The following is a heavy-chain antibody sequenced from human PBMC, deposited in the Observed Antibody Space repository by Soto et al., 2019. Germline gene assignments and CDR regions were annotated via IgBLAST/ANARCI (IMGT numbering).Heavy chain of an antibody. CDR3: ARNEYYYDSSGYYPDY. J-gene: IGHJ4*02. D-gene: IGHD3-22*01. V-gene: IGHV3-48*02. CDR1: GFTFSSYS. CDR2: ISSSSSTI. Sequence: GGSLRRSCVASGFTFSSYSMNWVRQDPGKGLEWVSYISSSSSTIYYADSVKGRFTISRDNAKNSLYLQMNSLRDEDTAVYYCARNEYYYDSSGYYPDYWGQGTLVTVSS.